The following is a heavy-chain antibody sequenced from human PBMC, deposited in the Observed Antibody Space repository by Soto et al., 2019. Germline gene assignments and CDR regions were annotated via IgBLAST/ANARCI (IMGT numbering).Heavy chain of an antibody. Sequence: QLQLQESGPGLVKPSETLSLTCTVSGGSISSSSYYWGWIRQPPGKGLGGIGSIYYSGSTYYNPSLKSRVTISVDTSKNQFSLKLSSVTAADTAVYYCARYITIFGVVIENWFDPWGQGTLVTVSS. D-gene: IGHD3-3*01. CDR3: ARYITIFGVVIENWFDP. J-gene: IGHJ5*02. CDR2: IYYSGST. CDR1: GGSISSSSYY. V-gene: IGHV4-39*01.